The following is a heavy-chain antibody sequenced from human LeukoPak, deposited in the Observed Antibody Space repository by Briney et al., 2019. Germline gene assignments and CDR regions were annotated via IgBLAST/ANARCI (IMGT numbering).Heavy chain of an antibody. CDR1: GFTFSSYA. J-gene: IGHJ4*02. D-gene: IGHD2-2*01. CDR2: ISGSGGST. Sequence: GGSLRLSCAASGFTFSSYAMRWVRQAPGKGLEWVSAISGSGGSTYYADSVKGRFTISRDNWKNTLFLQMNSLRAEDTAVYYCAKDRYIEYCSSTSCLGPFDYWGQGTLVTVSS. V-gene: IGHV3-23*01. CDR3: AKDRYIEYCSSTSCLGPFDY.